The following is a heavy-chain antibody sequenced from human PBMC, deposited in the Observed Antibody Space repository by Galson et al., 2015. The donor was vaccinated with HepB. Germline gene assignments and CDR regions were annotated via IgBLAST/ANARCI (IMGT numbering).Heavy chain of an antibody. V-gene: IGHV3-48*02. Sequence: SLRLSCAASGFTFSSYSMNWVRQAPGKGLEWVSYISSSSSTIYYADSVKGRFTISRDNAKNSLYLQMNSLRDEDTAVYYCARADYYYGSGSYYNGAYWGQGTLVTVSS. CDR3: ARADYYYGSGSYYNGAY. J-gene: IGHJ4*02. D-gene: IGHD3-10*01. CDR2: ISSSSSTI. CDR1: GFTFSSYS.